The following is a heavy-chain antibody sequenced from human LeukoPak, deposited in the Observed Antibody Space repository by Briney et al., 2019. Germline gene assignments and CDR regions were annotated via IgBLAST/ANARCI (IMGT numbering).Heavy chain of an antibody. CDR2: ISGSGGST. Sequence: GGSLGLSCAASGFTFSSYAMSWVRQAPGKGLEWVSAISGSGGSTYYADSVKGRFTISRDNSKNTPYLQMNSLRAEDTAVYYCAKDNVGATTYWGQGTLVTVSS. CDR1: GFTFSSYA. CDR3: AKDNVGATTY. J-gene: IGHJ4*02. D-gene: IGHD1-26*01. V-gene: IGHV3-23*01.